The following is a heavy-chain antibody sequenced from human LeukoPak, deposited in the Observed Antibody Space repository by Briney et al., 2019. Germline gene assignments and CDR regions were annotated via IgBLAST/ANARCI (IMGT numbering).Heavy chain of an antibody. D-gene: IGHD3-9*01. V-gene: IGHV1-8*01. J-gene: IGHJ4*02. CDR1: GYTFTSYD. CDR3: AVRYFDPSPSVDYFDC. CDR2: MDPNSGNT. Sequence: GSVKVSCKASGYTFTSYDINWVRQATGQGLEWMGWMDPNSGNTGYAQKFQGRVTMTRNTSISTAYMELSSLRSDDTAVYYCAVRYFDPSPSVDYFDCWGQGTLVTVSS.